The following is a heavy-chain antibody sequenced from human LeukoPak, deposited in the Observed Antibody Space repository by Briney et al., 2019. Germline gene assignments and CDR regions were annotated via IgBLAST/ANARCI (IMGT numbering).Heavy chain of an antibody. CDR2: ISYDGSNK. CDR3: ARIRALYCSSTICPAGGYFDY. Sequence: GGSLRLSCAASGFTFSSYGMHWVRQAPGKGLEWVAVISYDGSNKYYADSVKGRFTISRDNSKNTLYLQMNSLRAEDTAVYYCARIRALYCSSTICPAGGYFDYWGQGTLVTVSS. D-gene: IGHD2-2*01. CDR1: GFTFSSYG. V-gene: IGHV3-30*03. J-gene: IGHJ4*02.